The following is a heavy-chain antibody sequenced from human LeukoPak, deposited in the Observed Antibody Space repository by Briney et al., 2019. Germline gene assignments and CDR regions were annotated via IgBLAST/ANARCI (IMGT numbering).Heavy chain of an antibody. V-gene: IGHV4-38-2*02. CDR3: ARGSSGVYTRWFDP. CDR2: IYHSGTI. D-gene: IGHD2-8*01. CDR1: GYSISSGYY. Sequence: SETLSLTCTVSGYSISSGYYWGWIRQPPGKGLEWLASIYHSGTIYYNPSLKSRVTISVDTSKNQFSLKLSSVTAADTAVYYCARGSSGVYTRWFDPWGQGTLVTVSS. J-gene: IGHJ5*02.